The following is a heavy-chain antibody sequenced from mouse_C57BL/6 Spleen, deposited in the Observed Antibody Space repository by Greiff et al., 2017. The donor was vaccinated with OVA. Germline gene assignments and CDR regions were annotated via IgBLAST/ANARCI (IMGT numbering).Heavy chain of an antibody. D-gene: IGHD1-1*01. J-gene: IGHJ2*01. V-gene: IGHV3-6*01. CDR1: GYSITSGYY. Sequence: VQLKESGPGLVKPSQSLSLTCSVTGYSITSGYYWNWIRQFPGNKLEWMGYISYDGSNNYNPSLKNRISITRDTSKNQFFLKLNSVTTEDTATYYCASLITTVVGPSYYFDYWGQGTTLTVSS. CDR2: ISYDGSN. CDR3: ASLITTVVGPSYYFDY.